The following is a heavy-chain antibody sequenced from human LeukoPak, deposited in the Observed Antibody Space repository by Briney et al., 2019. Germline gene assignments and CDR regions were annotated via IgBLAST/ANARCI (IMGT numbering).Heavy chain of an antibody. CDR2: ISYDGSNS. J-gene: IGHJ4*02. Sequence: GGSLRLSRAASGFTFSSYAMHWVRQAPGKGLEWVALISYDGSNSHYADSVKGRFTISRDYSKNTLYLQMNTLRAEDTAAYYCAPSSGGSYPYFDYWGQGTLVTVSS. V-gene: IGHV3-30-3*01. CDR3: APSSGGSYPYFDY. CDR1: GFTFSSYA. D-gene: IGHD1-26*01.